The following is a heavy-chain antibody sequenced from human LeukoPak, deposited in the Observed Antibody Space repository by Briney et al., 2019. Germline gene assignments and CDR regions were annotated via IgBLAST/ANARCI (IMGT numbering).Heavy chain of an antibody. CDR2: XXVGGGTT. J-gene: IGHJ4*02. V-gene: IGHV3-23*01. CDR1: GFTFSNYA. D-gene: IGHD3-22*01. Sequence: QTGGPLRLSCAASGFTFSNYAMSLVRQAPGKGLELVSGXXVGGGTTYYADPVKGRFTISRDNTKNTLYLQVPSLRAEDTAVYYCAKDRVYYFDSSGYSCDYWGQGSLVTVSS. CDR3: AKDRVYYFDSSGYSCDY.